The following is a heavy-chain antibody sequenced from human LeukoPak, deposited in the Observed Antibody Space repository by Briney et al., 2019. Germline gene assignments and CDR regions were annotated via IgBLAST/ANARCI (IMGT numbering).Heavy chain of an antibody. D-gene: IGHD4-17*01. J-gene: IGHJ6*02. CDR1: GYTFTGYY. Sequence: GASVKVSCKASGYTFTGYYMHWVRQAPGQGLEWMGWINPNSGGTNYAQKFQGWVTMTRDTSISTAYMELSRLRSDDTAVYYCARDYGDFRGGMDVWGQGTAVTVSS. V-gene: IGHV1-2*04. CDR2: INPNSGGT. CDR3: ARDYGDFRGGMDV.